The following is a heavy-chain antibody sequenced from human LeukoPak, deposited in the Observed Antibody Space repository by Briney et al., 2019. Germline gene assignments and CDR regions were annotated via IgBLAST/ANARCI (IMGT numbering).Heavy chain of an antibody. CDR3: ARLPQGLNWFDH. CDR2: IYFSGST. J-gene: IGHJ5*02. Sequence: SETLSLTCTVSGDTIIAYYWSWIRQPPGKGLEWVGYIYFSGSTKYNPTLNSRVAIFIDTSKNHFSLRLNSVTAAATAVYYCARLPQGLNWFDHWGQGTLVTVSS. CDR1: GDTIIAYY. V-gene: IGHV4-59*01.